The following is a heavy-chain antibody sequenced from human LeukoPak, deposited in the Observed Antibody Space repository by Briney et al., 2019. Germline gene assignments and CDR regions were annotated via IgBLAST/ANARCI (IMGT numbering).Heavy chain of an antibody. Sequence: GSLRLSCAASGFTFSSYSMNWVRQAPGKGLEWVSSISSSSSYIYYADSVKGRFTISRDNAKNSLYLQMNSLRDEDTAVYYCARETYRRNYYYYGMDVWGQGTTVTVSS. CDR3: ARETYRRNYYYYGMDV. CDR2: ISSSSSYI. J-gene: IGHJ6*02. D-gene: IGHD4-11*01. CDR1: GFTFSSYS. V-gene: IGHV3-21*01.